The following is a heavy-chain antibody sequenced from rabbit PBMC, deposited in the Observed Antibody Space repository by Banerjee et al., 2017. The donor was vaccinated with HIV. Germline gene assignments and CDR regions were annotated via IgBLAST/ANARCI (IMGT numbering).Heavy chain of an antibody. CDR3: ARDGFGTGHF. Sequence: QEQLVESGGGLVQPEGSLTLTCTASGFTISSRYYMCWVRQAPGKGLEWIACIYAGDGNTYYASWAKGRFTISKTSSTTVTLQMTSLTAADTATYFCARDGFGTGHFWGPGTLVTVS. D-gene: IGHD7-1*01. CDR1: GFTISSRYY. CDR2: IYAGDGNT. V-gene: IGHV1S45*01. J-gene: IGHJ4*01.